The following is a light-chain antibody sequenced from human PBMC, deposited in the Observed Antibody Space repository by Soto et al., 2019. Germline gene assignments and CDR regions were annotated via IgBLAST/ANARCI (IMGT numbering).Light chain of an antibody. CDR2: DVS. CDR3: SSYTSNSTRL. Sequence: SVLTQPAPLSGSPGQSIAISCPGTSSDVGGYNYVSWYQQHPGKAPKLMIYDVSNRPSGVSNRFSGSKSGNTASLTISGLQPEDEADYYCSSYTSNSTRLFGGGTKVTVL. V-gene: IGLV2-14*01. CDR1: SSDVGGYNY. J-gene: IGLJ2*01.